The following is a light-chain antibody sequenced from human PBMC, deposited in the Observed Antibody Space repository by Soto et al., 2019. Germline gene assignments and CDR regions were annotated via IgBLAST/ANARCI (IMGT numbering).Light chain of an antibody. CDR1: QSVSSSY. CDR2: GAS. J-gene: IGKJ3*01. Sequence: EIVLTQSPGTLSLSPGERDTLSCRASQSVSSSYLAWYQQKPGQAPRLLIYGASSRATGIPDRFSGSGSGTDFTLTISRLEPEEFAVYYCQQYGSSLLFTFGPGTKVDIK. CDR3: QQYGSSLLFT. V-gene: IGKV3-20*01.